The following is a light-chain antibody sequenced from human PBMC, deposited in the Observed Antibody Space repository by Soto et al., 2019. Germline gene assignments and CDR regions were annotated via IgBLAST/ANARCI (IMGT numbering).Light chain of an antibody. V-gene: IGKV1-5*01. CDR1: QSINNW. CDR3: QQYNYYWT. J-gene: IGKJ1*01. CDR2: DAS. Sequence: DIQMTQSPSTLSASVGDRVTITCRASQSINNWLAWYQQKPGNAPNLLIYDASTLESGVPSRFSGSGSGTEFTLTISSLQPDDFATYYCQQYNYYWTFGQGTKVEIK.